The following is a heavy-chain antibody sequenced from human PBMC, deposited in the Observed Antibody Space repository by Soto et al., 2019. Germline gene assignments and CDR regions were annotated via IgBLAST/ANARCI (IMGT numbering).Heavy chain of an antibody. J-gene: IGHJ6*02. V-gene: IGHV3-33*01. CDR2: IWYDGSNK. Sequence: PGGSLRLSCAASGFTFSSYGMHWVRQAPGKGLEWVAVIWYDGSNKYYADSVKGRFTISRDNSKNTLYLQMNSLRAEDTAVYYCARDGCSSTSCYYYYGMDVWGQGATVTSP. CDR1: GFTFSSYG. CDR3: ARDGCSSTSCYYYYGMDV. D-gene: IGHD2-2*01.